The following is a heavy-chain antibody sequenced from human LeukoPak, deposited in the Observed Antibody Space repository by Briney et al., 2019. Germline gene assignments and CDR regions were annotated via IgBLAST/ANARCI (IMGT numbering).Heavy chain of an antibody. V-gene: IGHV3-30*18. Sequence: GGSLRLSCAASGFTFSSYGMHWVRQAPGKGLEWVAVISYDGSNKYYADSVKGRFTISRDNSKNTLYLQMNSLRAEDTAVYYCAKERFDYWGQGTLVTVSS. CDR1: GFTFSSYG. CDR3: AKERFDY. J-gene: IGHJ4*02. CDR2: ISYDGSNK.